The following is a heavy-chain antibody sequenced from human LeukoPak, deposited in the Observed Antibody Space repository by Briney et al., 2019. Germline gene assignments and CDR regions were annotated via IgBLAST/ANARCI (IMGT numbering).Heavy chain of an antibody. Sequence: GGFLRLSCAASGFTFSSYSMNWVRQAPEKGLEWVSYISGSSTTLYYADSVKGRFTISRDNAKNSLYLQIISLREEDTAVYYCARDKDASGALGYWGQGALVTVSS. D-gene: IGHD3-10*01. CDR2: ISGSSTTL. V-gene: IGHV3-48*02. J-gene: IGHJ4*02. CDR1: GFTFSSYS. CDR3: ARDKDASGALGY.